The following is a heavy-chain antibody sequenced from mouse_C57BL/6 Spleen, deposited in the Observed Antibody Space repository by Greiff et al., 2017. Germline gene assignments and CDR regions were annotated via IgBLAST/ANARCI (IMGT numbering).Heavy chain of an antibody. CDR1: GFNIKNTY. D-gene: IGHD2-4*01. V-gene: IGHV1-39*01. CDR3: AISPPDYDYDGAWFAY. CDR2: INPNYGTT. Sequence: VHVKQSVAELVRPGASVKLSCTASGFNIKNTYMHWVKQSNGKSLEWIGVINPNYGTTSYNQKFKGKATLTVDQSSSTAYMQLNSLTSEDCAVYYCAISPPDYDYDGAWFAYWGQGTLVTVSA. J-gene: IGHJ3*01.